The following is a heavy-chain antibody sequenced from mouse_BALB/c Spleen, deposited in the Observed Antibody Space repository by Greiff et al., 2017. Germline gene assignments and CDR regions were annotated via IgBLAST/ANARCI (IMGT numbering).Heavy chain of an antibody. J-gene: IGHJ3*01. V-gene: IGHV1S81*02. CDR3: ARGLGKGWFAY. Sequence: VQLQQSGAELVKPGASVKLSCKASGYTFTSYWMHWVKQRPGQGLEWIGEINPSNGRTNYNEKFKSKATLTVDKSSSTAYMQLSGLTSEDSAVYYCARGLGKGWFAYWGQGTLVTVSA. CDR2: INPSNGRT. CDR1: GYTFTSYW. D-gene: IGHD4-1*01.